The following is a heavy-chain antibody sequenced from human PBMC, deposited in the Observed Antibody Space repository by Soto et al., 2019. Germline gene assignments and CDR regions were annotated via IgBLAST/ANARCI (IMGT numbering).Heavy chain of an antibody. J-gene: IGHJ4*02. V-gene: IGHV1-18*01. Sequence: ASVKVSCKASGYTFTSYGISWVRQAPGQGLEWMGWNSAYNGNTNYAQKLQGRVTMTTDTSTSTAYMELRSLRSDDTAVYYCAREGGPHSPAMVIYWGQGTRVTVSS. CDR1: GYTFTSYG. D-gene: IGHD5-18*01. CDR2: NSAYNGNT. CDR3: AREGGPHSPAMVIY.